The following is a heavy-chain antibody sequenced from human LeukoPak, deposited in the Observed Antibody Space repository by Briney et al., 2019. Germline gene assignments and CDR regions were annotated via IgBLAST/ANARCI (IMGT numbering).Heavy chain of an antibody. D-gene: IGHD6-19*01. CDR1: GFTFSSYA. V-gene: IGHV3-23*01. CDR2: IIGSGSST. Sequence: GGSLRLSCAASGFTFSSYAMSWVRQAPGKGLEWVSTIIGSGSSTYYPDSVKGRSTISRDNSKNTLYLQVNSLRAEDTAIYYCVLAVAGTRFRFDCWGQGTLVTVSS. J-gene: IGHJ4*02. CDR3: VLAVAGTRFRFDC.